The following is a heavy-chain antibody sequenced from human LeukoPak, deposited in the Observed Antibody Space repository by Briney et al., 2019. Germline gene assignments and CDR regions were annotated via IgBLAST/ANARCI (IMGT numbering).Heavy chain of an antibody. CDR1: GYTFTNYG. Sequence: ASVKVSCKASGYTFTNYGISWVRQAPGQGLEWMGWISAYNGNTNYAQKLQGRVTMTTDTSTSTAYMELRSLRSDDTAVYYCVRGIVGARYYYYMDVWGKGTTVTISS. V-gene: IGHV1-18*01. J-gene: IGHJ6*03. CDR2: ISAYNGNT. CDR3: VRGIVGARYYYYMDV. D-gene: IGHD1-26*01.